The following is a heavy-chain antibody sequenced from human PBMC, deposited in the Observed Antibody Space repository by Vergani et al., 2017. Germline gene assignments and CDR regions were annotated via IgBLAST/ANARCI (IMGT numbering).Heavy chain of an antibody. Sequence: QVQLQESGPGLVKPSQTLSLTCTVSGASVNSYYWSWIRPPPGKGLEWMGYVSFRGDTLYDPSVKGRMTISLNTSSNQFSLYLTSVTAADTAVYYCARSRIYYGAGSPDYWGQGTLVTVSS. CDR3: ARSRIYYGAGSPDY. V-gene: IGHV4-59*02. D-gene: IGHD3-10*01. CDR1: GASVNSYY. J-gene: IGHJ4*02. CDR2: VSFRGDT.